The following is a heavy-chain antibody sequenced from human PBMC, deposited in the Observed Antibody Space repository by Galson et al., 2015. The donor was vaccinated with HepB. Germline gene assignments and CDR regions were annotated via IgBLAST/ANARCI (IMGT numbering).Heavy chain of an antibody. Sequence: SETLSLTCTVSGGSFSSSPYYWGWIRQPPGTGPEWIGNIYYSGNTYYNPSLKSRVTISVDTSKNQFSLQLSSVTAADTAVYYCARTKLGFCSGATCEGHWFDPWGQGTLVTVSS. J-gene: IGHJ5*02. D-gene: IGHD2-15*01. CDR1: GGSFSSSPYY. CDR3: ARTKLGFCSGATCEGHWFDP. CDR2: IYYSGNT. V-gene: IGHV4-39*01.